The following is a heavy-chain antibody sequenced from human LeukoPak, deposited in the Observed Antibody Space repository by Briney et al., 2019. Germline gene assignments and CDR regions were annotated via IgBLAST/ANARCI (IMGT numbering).Heavy chain of an antibody. CDR3: ARGTTVVWKPPFDP. J-gene: IGHJ5*02. V-gene: IGHV4-59*01. D-gene: IGHD4-23*01. CDR1: GGSINNYY. Sequence: PSETLSLTCTVSGGSINNYYWSWIRQPPGKGLEWIGYIFYSGSTNYNPSLKSRVTVSVDTSKNQFSLKLSSVTAADSAVYYCARGTTVVWKPPFDPWGQGTLVTVSS. CDR2: IFYSGST.